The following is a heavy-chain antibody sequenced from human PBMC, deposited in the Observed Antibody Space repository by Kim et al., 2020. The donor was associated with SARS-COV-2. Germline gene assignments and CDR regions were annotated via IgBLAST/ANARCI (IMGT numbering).Heavy chain of an antibody. J-gene: IGHJ4*02. CDR3: ARDRLPYSGSYFGY. Sequence: ADSVKDRFTISRDNAKNSLYLQMNSLRDEDTAVYYCARDRLPYSGSYFGYWGQGTLVTVSS. V-gene: IGHV3-48*02. D-gene: IGHD1-26*01.